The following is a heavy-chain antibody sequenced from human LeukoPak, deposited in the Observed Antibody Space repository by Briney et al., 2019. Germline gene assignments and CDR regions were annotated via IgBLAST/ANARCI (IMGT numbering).Heavy chain of an antibody. CDR2: IYYGGST. V-gene: IGHV4-39*01. Sequence: PSETLSLTCTVSGDSMTSSNHYWVWIRQPPGKGLEWIGSIYYGGSTYYNPSLKSRVTISQDTCKNQFSLKVNTVTAADTAVYHCARRSHCTGDSCYPVWGQGTTVTVSS. D-gene: IGHD2-15*01. J-gene: IGHJ6*02. CDR1: GDSMTSSNHY. CDR3: ARRSHCTGDSCYPV.